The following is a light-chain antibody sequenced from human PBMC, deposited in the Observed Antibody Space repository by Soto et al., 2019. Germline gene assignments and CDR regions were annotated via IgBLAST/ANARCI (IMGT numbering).Light chain of an antibody. Sequence: QMAHSPSTPPASVGDRIPPPCRASQSISNWLAWYQQKPGTAPKLLIYHASTLESGVPSRFSGSGSGTEFTLTISSLQPDDFATYYCQQYNSYSPWTFGQGTKVDIK. CDR2: HAS. CDR3: QQYNSYSPWT. V-gene: IGKV1-5*01. CDR1: QSISNW. J-gene: IGKJ1*01.